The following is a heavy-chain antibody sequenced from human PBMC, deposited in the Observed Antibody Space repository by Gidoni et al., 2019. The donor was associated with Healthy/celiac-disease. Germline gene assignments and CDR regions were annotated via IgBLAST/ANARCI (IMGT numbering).Heavy chain of an antibody. V-gene: IGHV3-64*01. J-gene: IGHJ4*02. D-gene: IGHD6-6*01. Sequence: EVQLVESGGGLVQPGGSLRLPCAASGFTFRSYAMHWVRQAPGKGLEYVSAISSNGGSTYYANSVKGRFTISRDNSKNTLYLQMGSLRAEDMAVYYCARVSRYSSSSNFDYWGQGTLVTVSS. CDR1: GFTFRSYA. CDR3: ARVSRYSSSSNFDY. CDR2: ISSNGGST.